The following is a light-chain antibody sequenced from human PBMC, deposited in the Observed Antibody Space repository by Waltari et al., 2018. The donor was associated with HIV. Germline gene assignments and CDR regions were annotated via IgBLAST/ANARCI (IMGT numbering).Light chain of an antibody. Sequence: SYELTQPPSVSVSPGQTARITCSGDALPKRSAYWYPQKPGQAPVLVIYKDSERPSGVPERCSGASSGTTVTLTIRGVQAEDEADYYWQSADSSGTYRVFGGGTKLTVL. CDR3: QSADSSGTYRV. CDR2: KDS. CDR1: ALPKRS. J-gene: IGLJ3*02. V-gene: IGLV3-25*03.